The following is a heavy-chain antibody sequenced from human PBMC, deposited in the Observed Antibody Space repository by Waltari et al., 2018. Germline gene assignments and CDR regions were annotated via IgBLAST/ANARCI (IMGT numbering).Heavy chain of an antibody. J-gene: IGHJ4*02. CDR1: GGTFSSYA. CDR3: AREGYCSGGSCYRQFDY. V-gene: IGHV1-69*12. CDR2: IIPIFGTA. Sequence: QVQLVQSGAEVKKPGSSVKVSCTASGGTFSSYAISWVRLSHAQGLEWMGGIIPIFGTANYAQKFQGRVTITADESTSTAYMELSSLRSEDTAVYYCAREGYCSGGSCYRQFDYWGQGTLVTVSS. D-gene: IGHD2-15*01.